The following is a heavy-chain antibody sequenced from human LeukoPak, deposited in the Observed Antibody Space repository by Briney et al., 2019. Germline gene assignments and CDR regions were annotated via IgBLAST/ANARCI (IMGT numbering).Heavy chain of an antibody. Sequence: SETLSLTCTVSGGSFRSYYWSWIRQPPGKGLEWIGYIYYSGSTNYNPSLKSRVTISVDTSKNQFSLKLSSVTAADTAVYYCARGVTMVRGVNLNWFDPWGQGTLVTVSS. CDR3: ARGVTMVRGVNLNWFDP. CDR1: GGSFRSYY. V-gene: IGHV4-59*01. CDR2: IYYSGST. D-gene: IGHD3-10*01. J-gene: IGHJ5*02.